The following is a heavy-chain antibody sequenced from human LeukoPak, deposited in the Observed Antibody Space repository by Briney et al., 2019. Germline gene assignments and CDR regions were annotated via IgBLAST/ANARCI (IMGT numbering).Heavy chain of an antibody. Sequence: GASVKVSCKASGYTFTSYAMHWVRQAPGQRLEWMGWINAGNGNTKYSQKFQGGVTITRDTSASTAYMELSSLRSEYTAVYYCARKDCSGGSCYTAYRDYYGMDVWGQGTTVTVSS. CDR2: INAGNGNT. CDR3: ARKDCSGGSCYTAYRDYYGMDV. CDR1: GYTFTSYA. D-gene: IGHD2-15*01. J-gene: IGHJ6*02. V-gene: IGHV1-3*01.